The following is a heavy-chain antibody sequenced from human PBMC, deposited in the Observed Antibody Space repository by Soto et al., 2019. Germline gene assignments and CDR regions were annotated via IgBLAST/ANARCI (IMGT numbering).Heavy chain of an antibody. Sequence: SWVRQAPGKGLEWVSAISGSGDSTNYADSVKGRFTISRDNSKNTLYLQMNSLRAEDTAVYFCAKVGWEDYCVQGTVVPV. D-gene: IGHD6-19*01. V-gene: IGHV3-23*01. CDR2: ISGSGDST. CDR3: AKVGWEDY. J-gene: IGHJ4*02.